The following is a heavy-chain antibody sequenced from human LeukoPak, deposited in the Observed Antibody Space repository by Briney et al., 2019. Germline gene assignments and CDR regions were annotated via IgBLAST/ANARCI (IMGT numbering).Heavy chain of an antibody. CDR3: AKNDMPAAKPFFDY. D-gene: IGHD3-9*01. Sequence: GGSLRLSCAASGFTFDDYAMHWVRQAPGKGLEWVSAISGSGGSTYYADSVKGRFTISRDNSKNTLYLQMNSLRAEDTAVYYCAKNDMPAAKPFFDYWGQGTLVTVSS. CDR2: ISGSGGST. V-gene: IGHV3-23*01. CDR1: GFTFDDYA. J-gene: IGHJ4*01.